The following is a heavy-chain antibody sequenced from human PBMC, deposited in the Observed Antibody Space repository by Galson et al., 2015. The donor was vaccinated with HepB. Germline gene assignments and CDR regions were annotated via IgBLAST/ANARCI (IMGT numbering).Heavy chain of an antibody. CDR3: ARDKALSYWYFDL. Sequence: SLRLSCAASGFTFSSYWMHWVRQAPGKGLVWVSRINSDGSSTSYADSVKGRFTISRDNAKNTLYLQMNSLRAEDTAVYYCARDKALSYWYFDLWGRGTLVTVSS. CDR1: GFTFSSYW. CDR2: INSDGSST. J-gene: IGHJ2*01. V-gene: IGHV3-74*01.